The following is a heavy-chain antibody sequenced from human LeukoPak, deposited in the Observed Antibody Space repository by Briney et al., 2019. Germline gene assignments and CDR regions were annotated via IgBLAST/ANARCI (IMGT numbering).Heavy chain of an antibody. V-gene: IGHV4-59*12. CDR3: ARFGNFVSDI. CDR2: IYYSGNT. J-gene: IGHJ3*02. D-gene: IGHD1-14*01. CDR1: GASISSYY. Sequence: PETLSLTCTVSGASISSYYWNWIRQPPGKGLEWIGYIYYSGNTNYNPSLKSRVTMSVDTSKNQFSLKVTSVTAADTAVYYCARFGNFVSDIWGQGTMVTVSS.